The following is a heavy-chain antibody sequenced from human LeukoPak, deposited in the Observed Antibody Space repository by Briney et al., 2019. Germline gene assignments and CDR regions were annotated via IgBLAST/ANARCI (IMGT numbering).Heavy chain of an antibody. J-gene: IGHJ4*02. CDR3: ARDQRSGGSFDY. CDR2: ISYDGSNK. Sequence: PGRSLRLSCAASGFTFSSYAMHWVRQAPGKGLEWVALISYDGSNKYYADSVKGRFTISRDNFKNTLYLQMNSLRAEDTAVYYCARDQRSGGSFDYWGQGTLVIDSS. D-gene: IGHD1-26*01. V-gene: IGHV3-30-3*01. CDR1: GFTFSSYA.